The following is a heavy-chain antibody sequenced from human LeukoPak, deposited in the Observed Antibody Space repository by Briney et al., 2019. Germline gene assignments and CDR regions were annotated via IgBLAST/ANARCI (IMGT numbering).Heavy chain of an antibody. Sequence: GGSLRLSCAASGFTFSSYGMHWVRQAPGQGLEWMGIINPSGGSTSYAQKFQGGVTMTRDMSTSTVYMELSSLRSEDTAVYYCARDQSGGDFDYWGQGTLVTVSS. CDR3: ARDQSGGDFDY. CDR1: GFTFSSYG. V-gene: IGHV1-46*01. D-gene: IGHD2-21*01. CDR2: INPSGGST. J-gene: IGHJ4*02.